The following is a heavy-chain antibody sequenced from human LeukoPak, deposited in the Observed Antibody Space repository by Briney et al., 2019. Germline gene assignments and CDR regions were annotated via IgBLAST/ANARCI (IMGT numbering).Heavy chain of an antibody. CDR2: IYTSGST. Sequence: NPRETLSLTCTVSGGSISSYYWSWIRQPPGKGLEWIGYIYTSGSTNYNPSLKSRVTISIDTSQNQFSLKLSSVTAADTAVYYCARRTSSSWVFDYWGQGTLVTVSS. D-gene: IGHD6-13*01. J-gene: IGHJ4*02. CDR3: ARRTSSSWVFDY. V-gene: IGHV4-4*09. CDR1: GGSISSYY.